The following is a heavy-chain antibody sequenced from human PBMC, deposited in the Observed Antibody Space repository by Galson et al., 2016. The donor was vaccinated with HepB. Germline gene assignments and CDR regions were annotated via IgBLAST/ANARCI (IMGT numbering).Heavy chain of an antibody. CDR2: ISGSGGST. CDR1: GFTFSSYA. V-gene: IGHV3-23*01. J-gene: IGHJ4*02. D-gene: IGHD3-16*02. Sequence: SLRLSCEASGFTFSSYAMNWVRQAPGKGLEWVAAISGSGGSTYYADSVQGRFAISRDNSKNTLYLQMNSLRAEDTATYYCAKDMGTYRQYYFDCWGQGTLVTVSS. CDR3: AKDMGTYRQYYFDC.